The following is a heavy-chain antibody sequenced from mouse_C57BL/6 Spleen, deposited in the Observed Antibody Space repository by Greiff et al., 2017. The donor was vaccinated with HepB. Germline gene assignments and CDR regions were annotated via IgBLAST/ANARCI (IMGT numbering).Heavy chain of an antibody. J-gene: IGHJ2*01. CDR2: ISDGGSYT. V-gene: IGHV5-4*01. Sequence: EVQLQESGGGLVKPGGSLQLSCAASGFTFSSYAMSWVRQPPEKRLEWVATISDGGSYTYYPDNVKGRFTISRDNAKNNLYLQMSHLKSEDTAMYYCARDDWDYFDYWGQGTTLTVSS. CDR1: GFTFSSYA. CDR3: ARDDWDYFDY. D-gene: IGHD4-1*01.